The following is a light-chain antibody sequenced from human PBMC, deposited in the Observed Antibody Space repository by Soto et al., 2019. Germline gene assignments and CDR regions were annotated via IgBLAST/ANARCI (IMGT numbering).Light chain of an antibody. CDR1: QSVSSY. Sequence: EIVLTQSPATLSLSPGERATLSCRASQSVSSYLAWYQQKPGQAPRLLIYDASNRATGIPARFSGSGSGTDFTLTISSLEPGDFAVYYCQQRSNWHTFGQGTKLEIK. V-gene: IGKV3-11*01. CDR3: QQRSNWHT. J-gene: IGKJ2*01. CDR2: DAS.